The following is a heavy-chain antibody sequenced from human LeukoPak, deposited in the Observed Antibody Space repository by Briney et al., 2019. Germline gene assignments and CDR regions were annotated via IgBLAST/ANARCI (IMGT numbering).Heavy chain of an antibody. CDR3: AKDRSPFY. J-gene: IGHJ4*02. V-gene: IGHV3-7*03. CDR2: IKQDASEK. CDR1: GFTISGYW. Sequence: GGSLRLSCAASGFTISGYWMSWVRQAPGKGLEWVANIKQDASEKYYVGSVQGRFTISRDNAKNSVFLQMNSLRAEDTAVYYCAKDRSPFYWGQGTLVTVSS. D-gene: IGHD6-19*01.